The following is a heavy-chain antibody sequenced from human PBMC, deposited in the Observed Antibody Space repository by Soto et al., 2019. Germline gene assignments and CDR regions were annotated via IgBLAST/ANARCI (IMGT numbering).Heavy chain of an antibody. D-gene: IGHD3-10*01. CDR2: ISSSAGTI. J-gene: IGHJ6*02. Sequence: QVQLGESGGGLVKPGGSLRLSCAASGLTFSDHYMTWIRQAPGKGLEWISYISSSAGTIYYADSVKGRFTISRDNAKNSLYLQMTNLRAEDTAVYYCARAPYFGSGTYYYYALDVWGQGTTVTVSS. CDR3: ARAPYFGSGTYYYYALDV. CDR1: GLTFSDHY. V-gene: IGHV3-11*01.